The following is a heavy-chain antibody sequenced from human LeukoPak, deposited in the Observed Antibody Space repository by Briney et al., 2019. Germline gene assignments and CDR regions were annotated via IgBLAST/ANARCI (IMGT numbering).Heavy chain of an antibody. V-gene: IGHV4-34*01. J-gene: IGHJ4*02. D-gene: IGHD4-23*01. CDR1: GGSFSGYY. Sequence: PSETLSLTCAVYGGSFSGYYWNWIRQPPGKGLEWIGEINHSGSTNYSPSLKSRVTISEDTSKNQFPLKLSSVTAADTAVYYCARDYYGGNSDWGQGTLVTVSS. CDR3: ARDYYGGNSD. CDR2: INHSGST.